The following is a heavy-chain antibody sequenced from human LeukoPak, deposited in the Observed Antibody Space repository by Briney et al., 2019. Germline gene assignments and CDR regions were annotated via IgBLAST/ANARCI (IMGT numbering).Heavy chain of an antibody. V-gene: IGHV3-30*18. Sequence: GGSLRLSCAASGFTFSSYGMHWVRQAPGKGLEWVAVISYDGSNKYYADSVKGRFTISRDNSKNTLYLQMNSLRAEDTAVYYCAKGQTYRGYSYGYYYYGMDVWGQGTTVTVSS. CDR2: ISYDGSNK. D-gene: IGHD5-18*01. CDR3: AKGQTYRGYSYGYYYYGMDV. CDR1: GFTFSSYG. J-gene: IGHJ6*02.